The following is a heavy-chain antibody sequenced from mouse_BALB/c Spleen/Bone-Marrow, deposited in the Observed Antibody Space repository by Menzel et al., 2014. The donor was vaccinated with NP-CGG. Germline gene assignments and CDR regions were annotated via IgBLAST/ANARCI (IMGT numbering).Heavy chain of an antibody. CDR2: MNPESSTI. CDR3: ARLHYCGHFAY. CDR1: GFDFSRFW. J-gene: IGHJ3*01. V-gene: IGHV4-1*02. D-gene: IGHD1-2*01. Sequence: EVMLVESGGGLVQPGGSLKLSCAASGFDFSRFWMSWVRQAPGKGLEWIGEMNPESSTINYTPSLKDKFIISRDNAKNTLYLQMSKVRSEDTALYYCARLHYCGHFAYWGQGTLVTVSA.